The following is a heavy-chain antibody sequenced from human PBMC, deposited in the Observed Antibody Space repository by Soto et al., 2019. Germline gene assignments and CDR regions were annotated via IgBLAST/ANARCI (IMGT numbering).Heavy chain of an antibody. Sequence: QVQLVQSGAEVKTPGSSVRVSCKTAGRTFLISAIAWVRQAPGQGLEWMGGIIPILGTIHIAQNFQGRVNFTADRSTSTAYMVLSSLSSEDTATYFCARGREWEQSSNHYYFDYWGQGSQVIVSS. J-gene: IGHJ4*02. CDR3: ARGREWEQSSNHYYFDY. V-gene: IGHV1-69*06. D-gene: IGHD1-26*01. CDR2: IIPILGTI. CDR1: GRTFLISA.